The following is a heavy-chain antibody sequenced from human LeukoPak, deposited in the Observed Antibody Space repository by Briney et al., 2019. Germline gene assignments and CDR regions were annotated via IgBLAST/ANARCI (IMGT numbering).Heavy chain of an antibody. CDR3: ARDIGYGSGTHFYY. J-gene: IGHJ4*02. V-gene: IGHV3-66*01. D-gene: IGHD3-10*01. CDR1: GFIVSSNY. Sequence: GGSLRLSCAASGFIVSSNYMCWVRQAPGKGLEWVSVVDSEGSTYYADSVKGRFTISRDESKNTVFLQMNNLRAEDTAVYFCARDIGYGSGTHFYYWGQGTLVTVSS. CDR2: VDSEGST.